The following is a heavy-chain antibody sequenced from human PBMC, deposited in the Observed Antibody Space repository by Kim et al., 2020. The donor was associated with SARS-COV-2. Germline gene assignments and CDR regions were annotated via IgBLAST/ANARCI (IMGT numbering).Heavy chain of an antibody. CDR3: ARDVTRITMIGVFRYGM. CDR2: ISSSSTTI. J-gene: IGHJ6*01. Sequence: GGSLRLSCAASGFTFSSYSMNWVRQAPGKGLEWVSYISSSSTTIFYADSVKGRFTISRDNAKSSLYLQMNSLRAEDTAVYYCARDVTRITMIGVFRYGM. D-gene: IGHD3-22*01. CDR1: GFTFSSYS. V-gene: IGHV3-48*04.